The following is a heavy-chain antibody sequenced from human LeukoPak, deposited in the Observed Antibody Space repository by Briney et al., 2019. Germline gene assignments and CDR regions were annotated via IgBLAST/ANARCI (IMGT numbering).Heavy chain of an antibody. Sequence: TETLSLTCTLSGGSISSYYWSWIRQPPGKGLEWLGYIYYSGSTNFNPSLKSRVTISVDTSKTQFSLKLSSVTAADTAVYYCARDGNPFDYWGQGTLVTVSS. CDR3: ARDGNPFDY. CDR2: IYYSGST. J-gene: IGHJ4*02. CDR1: GGSISSYY. V-gene: IGHV4-59*01.